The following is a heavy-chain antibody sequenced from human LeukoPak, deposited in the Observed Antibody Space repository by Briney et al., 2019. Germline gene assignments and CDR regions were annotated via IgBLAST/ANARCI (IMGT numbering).Heavy chain of an antibody. Sequence: SETLSLTCAVYGGSFSGYYWSWIRQPPGKGLEWIGEINHSGSTNYNPSLKSRVTISVDTSKNQFSLKLSSVTAADTAVYYCAKTSGWYYFDYWGQGTLVTVSS. D-gene: IGHD6-19*01. CDR2: INHSGST. CDR1: GGSFSGYY. CDR3: AKTSGWYYFDY. V-gene: IGHV4-34*01. J-gene: IGHJ4*02.